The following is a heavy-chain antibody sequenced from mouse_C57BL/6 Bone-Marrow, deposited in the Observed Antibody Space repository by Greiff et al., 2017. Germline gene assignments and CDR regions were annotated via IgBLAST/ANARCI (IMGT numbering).Heavy chain of an antibody. CDR1: GSPFSSYW. J-gene: IGHJ4*01. Sequence: VQLQESGAELVKPGASVKISCKASGSPFSSYWLNGLNQRPGKGLEGIGRIYPGDGDTNYNGKFKGKATLTADKSSSTAYMQLSSLTSEDSAVYFCARCTAQVLYYAMDYWGQGTSVTVSS. CDR2: IYPGDGDT. CDR3: ARCTAQVLYYAMDY. V-gene: IGHV1-80*01. D-gene: IGHD3-2*02.